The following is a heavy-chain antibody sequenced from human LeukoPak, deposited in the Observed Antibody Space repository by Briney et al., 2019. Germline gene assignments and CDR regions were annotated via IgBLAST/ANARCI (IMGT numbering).Heavy chain of an antibody. CDR2: ISSSGSTI. D-gene: IGHD3-3*01. J-gene: IGHJ4*02. V-gene: IGHV3-11*01. CDR3: TTDRLYYDFWSGYPTPDY. Sequence: GGYLRLSCAASGFTFSDYYMGSIRQAPGKGLEWVSYISSSGSTIYYADSVKGRFTISRDNAKNSLYLQMNSLRAEDTAVYYCTTDRLYYDFWSGYPTPDYWGRGTLVTVSS. CDR1: GFTFSDYY.